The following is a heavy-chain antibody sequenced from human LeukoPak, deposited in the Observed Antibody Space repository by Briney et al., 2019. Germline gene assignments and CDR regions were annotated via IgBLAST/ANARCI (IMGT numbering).Heavy chain of an antibody. CDR3: ARLWRAAIDY. CDR1: GGSISSISYY. Sequence: PSETLSLTCTVSGGSISSISYYWGWIRQPPGKGLEWIGSICYSGSTYYNPSLKSRVTISVDTSKNQSSLKLGSVTAADTAVYYCARLWRAAIDYGGQGTLVTVSS. V-gene: IGHV4-39*01. D-gene: IGHD1-1*01. CDR2: ICYSGST. J-gene: IGHJ4*02.